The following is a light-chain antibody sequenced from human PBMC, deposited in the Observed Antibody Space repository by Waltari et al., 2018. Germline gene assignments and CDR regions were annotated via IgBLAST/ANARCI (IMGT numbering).Light chain of an antibody. CDR2: DAS. J-gene: IGKJ5*01. V-gene: IGKV1-13*02. CDR1: QGISSA. Sequence: AIQLTQSPSSLSASVGDRVTITCRASQGISSALAWYHQKPGKAPKLLIYDASTLESGVPSRFSGSGSETDFTLTISSLQPEDFATYYCQHFSGYPPITFGQGTRLEIK. CDR3: QHFSGYPPIT.